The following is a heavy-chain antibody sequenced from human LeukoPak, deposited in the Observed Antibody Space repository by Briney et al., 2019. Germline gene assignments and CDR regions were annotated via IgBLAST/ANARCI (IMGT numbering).Heavy chain of an antibody. D-gene: IGHD4-17*01. J-gene: IGHJ4*02. CDR3: AKEAPAGDYVDY. Sequence: GGSLRLSCAASGFTFSNFGMHWVRQAPGEGLQWVAIISYAGSNKYYADSVKGRFTISRDNSKNTLYLQMNTLRAEDTAVYYCAKEAPAGDYVDYWGQGTLVTVSS. CDR1: GFTFSNFG. CDR2: ISYAGSNK. V-gene: IGHV3-30*18.